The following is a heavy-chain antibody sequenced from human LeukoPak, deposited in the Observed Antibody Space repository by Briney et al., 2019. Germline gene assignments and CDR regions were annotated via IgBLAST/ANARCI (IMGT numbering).Heavy chain of an antibody. CDR2: IYYSGST. Sequence: KPSETLSLTCTVSGVSISSSSYYWGWLRQPPGKGLEWIGSIYYSGSTYYHPSLKSRVTISVDTSKNQFSLKLSSVTAADTAVYYCARGRITSYDYWGQGTLVTVSS. CDR1: GVSISSSSYY. D-gene: IGHD1-20*01. J-gene: IGHJ4*02. CDR3: ARGRITSYDY. V-gene: IGHV4-39*01.